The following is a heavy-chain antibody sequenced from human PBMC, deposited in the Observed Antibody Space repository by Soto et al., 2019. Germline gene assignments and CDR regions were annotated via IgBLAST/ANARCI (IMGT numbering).Heavy chain of an antibody. Sequence: EASVKVSCKASGGTFSSYAISWVRQAPGQGLEWMGGIIPIFGTANYAQKFQGRVTITADKSTSTAYMELSSLRSEDTAVYYCAREWGDIVVVPAAPYYYYGMDVWGQGTTVTVSS. CDR1: GGTFSSYA. CDR3: AREWGDIVVVPAAPYYYYGMDV. V-gene: IGHV1-69*06. J-gene: IGHJ6*02. CDR2: IIPIFGTA. D-gene: IGHD2-2*01.